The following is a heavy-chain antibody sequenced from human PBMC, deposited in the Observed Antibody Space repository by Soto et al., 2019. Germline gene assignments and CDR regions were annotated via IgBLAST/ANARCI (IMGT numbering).Heavy chain of an antibody. CDR3: ARGLGRGILWFRRSAHY. Sequence: PSETLSLTCAVYGGSFSGYYWSWIRQPPGKGLEWIGEINHSGSTNYNPSLKSRVTISVDTSKNQFSLKLSSVTAADTAVYYWARGLGRGILWFRRSAHYWGQGTLVTVSS. CDR2: INHSGST. D-gene: IGHD3-10*01. CDR1: GGSFSGYY. V-gene: IGHV4-34*01. J-gene: IGHJ4*02.